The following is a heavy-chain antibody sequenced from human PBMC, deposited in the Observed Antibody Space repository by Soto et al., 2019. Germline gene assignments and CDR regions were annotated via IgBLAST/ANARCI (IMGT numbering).Heavy chain of an antibody. CDR2: STSKTDAGTT. Sequence: GGWRRRSCAAAGCTLSNAWMSWVRQVPGKGLEWVGRSTSKTDAGTTDYAAWVKGRFTISRDASKNTLYLQMNNLKTKATAGYHCTTEADNGSGRCYYGVGVWGEGTGVT. V-gene: IGHV3-15*01. CDR1: GCTLSNAW. D-gene: IGHD3-10*01. J-gene: IGHJ6*02. CDR3: TTEADNGSGRCYYGVGV.